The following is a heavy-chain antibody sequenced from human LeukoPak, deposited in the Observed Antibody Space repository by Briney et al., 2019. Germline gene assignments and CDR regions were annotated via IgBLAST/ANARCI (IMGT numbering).Heavy chain of an antibody. J-gene: IGHJ5*01. CDR3: VKDPRDTYGTNWFVS. CDR2: ISGTGGAT. Sequence: PGGSLRLSCVASGFSFGNYAMSWVRQAPGKGLQWVSQISGTGGATWYAGFARDRFTISRDNSKKTLYLRMSGLRVEDTAMYYCVKDPRDTYGTNWFVSWGQGTLLIVSS. D-gene: IGHD2-21*01. V-gene: IGHV3-23*01. CDR1: GFSFGNYA.